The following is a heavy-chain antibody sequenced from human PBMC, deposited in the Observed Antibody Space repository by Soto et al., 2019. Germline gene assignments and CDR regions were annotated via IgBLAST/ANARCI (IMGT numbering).Heavy chain of an antibody. J-gene: IGHJ5*02. V-gene: IGHV3-23*01. D-gene: IGHD6-19*01. CDR3: AKDPEAVAGYNWFVP. Sequence: GGSLRLSCAASGFTFSRYAMSWVRQAPGKGLEWVSSISANGGSTYYADSVKGRFTISRDNSKNTLYLQMNSLRAEDTAVYYCAKDPEAVAGYNWFVPWCQGTLVTVSS. CDR2: ISANGGST. CDR1: GFTFSRYA.